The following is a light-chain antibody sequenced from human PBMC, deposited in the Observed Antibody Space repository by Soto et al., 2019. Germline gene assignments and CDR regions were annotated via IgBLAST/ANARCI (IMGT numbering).Light chain of an antibody. CDR2: AAS. J-gene: IGKJ1*01. CDR3: QQYNNWPDT. Sequence: ETVMTQSPVALSVSPGERATLSCRARQNVRNLAWYQQKPGQAPRLLIYAASTRATGTPARFSGSGSGTEFTLTISSLQSDDFAIYYCQQYNNWPDTFGQGTKVDIK. CDR1: QNVRN. V-gene: IGKV3-15*01.